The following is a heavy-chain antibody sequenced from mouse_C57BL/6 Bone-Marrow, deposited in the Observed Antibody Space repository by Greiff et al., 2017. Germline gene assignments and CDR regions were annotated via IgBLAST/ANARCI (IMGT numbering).Heavy chain of an antibody. D-gene: IGHD2-3*01. Sequence: EVKVVESGGGLVKPGGSLKLSCAASGFTFSDYGMHWVRQAPEKGLEWVAYISSGSSTIYYADTVKGRFTISRDNAKNTLFLQMTSLRSEDTAMYYCARRHGYYPYYFDCWGQGTTLTVSS. CDR2: ISSGSSTI. CDR3: ARRHGYYPYYFDC. J-gene: IGHJ2*01. CDR1: GFTFSDYG. V-gene: IGHV5-17*01.